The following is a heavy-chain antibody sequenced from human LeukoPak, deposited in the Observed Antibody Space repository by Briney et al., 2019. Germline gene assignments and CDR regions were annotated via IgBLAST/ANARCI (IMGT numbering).Heavy chain of an antibody. J-gene: IGHJ6*03. D-gene: IGHD5-18*01. CDR2: LNPNSGGT. Sequence: GASVKVSCKASGYTFTAYYIHWVRQAPGQGLEWMGWLNPNSGGTNYTHKFQGRVTMTRDTSISTAYMELDRLRSDDTAVYFCAKEGVQLWRDYYYYYMDVRGKGTTVTVSS. CDR1: GYTFTAYY. V-gene: IGHV1-2*07. CDR3: AKEGVQLWRDYYYYYMDV.